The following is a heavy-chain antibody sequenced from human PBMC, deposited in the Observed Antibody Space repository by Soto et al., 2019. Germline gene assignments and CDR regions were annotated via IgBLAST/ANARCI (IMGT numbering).Heavy chain of an antibody. CDR2: ISSSGTTI. CDR3: ARGRGLYGDY. Sequence: GGSLRLSCAASTITVSTYEMNWVRQAPGKGLGWVSSISSSGTTIFYADSVKGRFTISRDNAKNSLYLQMNSLRAEDTAVYYCARGRGLYGDYWGQGTLVTVSS. CDR1: TITVSTYE. D-gene: IGHD2-15*01. V-gene: IGHV3-48*03. J-gene: IGHJ4*02.